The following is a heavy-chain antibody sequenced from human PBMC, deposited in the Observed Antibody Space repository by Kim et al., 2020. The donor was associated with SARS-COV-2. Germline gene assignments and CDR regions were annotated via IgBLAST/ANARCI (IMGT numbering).Heavy chain of an antibody. J-gene: IGHJ4*02. Sequence: GGSLRLSCTASGFTFSNYAMNWVRQVPGKGLEWVSAINDGGRDTYYADSVKGRIIISRDNSKNTLYLQMNSLRVEDTAVYYCAKEATRPDWDYAFDYWGQGTPVTVSS. CDR2: INDGGRDT. CDR3: AKEATRPDWDYAFDY. D-gene: IGHD1-7*01. CDR1: GFTFSNYA. V-gene: IGHV3-23*01.